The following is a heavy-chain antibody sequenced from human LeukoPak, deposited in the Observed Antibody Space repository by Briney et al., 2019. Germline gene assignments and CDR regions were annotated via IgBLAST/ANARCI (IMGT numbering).Heavy chain of an antibody. CDR1: GFTFSSYA. J-gene: IGHJ3*02. Sequence: GGSLRLSCAASGFTFSSYAMHWVRQAPGKGLEWVAVISYDGSNKYYADSVKGRFTISRDNSKNTLYLQMNSLRAEDAAVYYCARDYDGSGSYSAAFDIWGQGTMVTVSS. CDR2: ISYDGSNK. V-gene: IGHV3-30-3*01. D-gene: IGHD3-10*01. CDR3: ARDYDGSGSYSAAFDI.